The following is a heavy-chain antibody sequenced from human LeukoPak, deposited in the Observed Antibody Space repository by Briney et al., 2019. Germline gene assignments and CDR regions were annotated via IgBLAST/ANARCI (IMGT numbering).Heavy chain of an antibody. CDR1: GFTFSRHW. D-gene: IGHD6-19*01. Sequence: GGSLRLSRAASGFTFSRHWMSWVRQAPGKGLERVAHMNQDGSAIYSIDSVKGRFTISRDNDKNSLYLHMSGLTVADTAVYYCARTVPGHPDDYFDYWGQGTLVTVSS. CDR2: MNQDGSAI. V-gene: IGHV3-7*01. J-gene: IGHJ4*02. CDR3: ARTVPGHPDDYFDY.